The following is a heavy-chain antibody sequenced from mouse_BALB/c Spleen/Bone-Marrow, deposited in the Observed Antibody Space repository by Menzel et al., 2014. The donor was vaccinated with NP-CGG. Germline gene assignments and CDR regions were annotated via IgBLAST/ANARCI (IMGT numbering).Heavy chain of an antibody. J-gene: IGHJ4*01. CDR3: ARALGDGYYYAMDY. D-gene: IGHD2-3*01. CDR2: IDPSDSET. V-gene: IGHV1-69*02. CDR1: GYTFTSYW. Sequence: QVQLKESGAELVKPGAPVKLSCKASGYTFTSYWMNWVKQRPERGLEWIGRIDPSDSETHYNRKFKDKATLTVDRSSSTAYIQLSSLTSEDSAVYYCARALGDGYYYAMDYWGQGTSVTVSS.